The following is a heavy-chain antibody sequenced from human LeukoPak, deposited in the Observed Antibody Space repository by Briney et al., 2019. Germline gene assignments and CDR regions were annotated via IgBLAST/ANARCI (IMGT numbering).Heavy chain of an antibody. V-gene: IGHV3-30*03. D-gene: IGHD6-13*01. Sequence: GGSLRLSCAASGFTLSSYGIHWVRQAPGKGLEWVAVVSYDGSTKYYADSVRGRFTISRDNSKNTLFLQMNSLRPEDTAVYYCARQKGGFRAAAGGRGPTDYWGQGTLVTVSS. CDR1: GFTLSSYG. CDR3: ARQKGGFRAAAGGRGPTDY. CDR2: VSYDGSTK. J-gene: IGHJ4*02.